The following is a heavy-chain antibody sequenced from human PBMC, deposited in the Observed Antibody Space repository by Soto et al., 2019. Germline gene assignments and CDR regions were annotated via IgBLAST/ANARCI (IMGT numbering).Heavy chain of an antibody. Sequence: PGGSLRLSCAASGFTFSSCAMTWVRQAPGKGLEWVSAISGSGGSTYYADSEKGRFTISRDNSKNTLYLQMNSLRAEDTAVYYCAKDLRRYFDWLLYRTANWFDPWGQGTLVTVSS. J-gene: IGHJ5*02. CDR3: AKDLRRYFDWLLYRTANWFDP. D-gene: IGHD3-9*01. CDR1: GFTFSSCA. V-gene: IGHV3-23*01. CDR2: ISGSGGST.